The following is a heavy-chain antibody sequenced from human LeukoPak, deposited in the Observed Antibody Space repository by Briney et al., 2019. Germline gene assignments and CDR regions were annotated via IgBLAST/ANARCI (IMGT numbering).Heavy chain of an antibody. D-gene: IGHD1-7*01. CDR1: GFTFSSNG. CDR3: AKRRGLELLYYYYMDV. V-gene: IGHV3-30*02. CDR2: IQYDGSKK. Sequence: GGSLRLSCVASGFTFSSNGMHWVRQAPGKGLEWVTFIQYDGSKKYYADSVKGRFTISRDNSKNTLYLQMNSLRAEDTAVYYCAKRRGLELLYYYYMDVWGKGTTVTVSS. J-gene: IGHJ6*03.